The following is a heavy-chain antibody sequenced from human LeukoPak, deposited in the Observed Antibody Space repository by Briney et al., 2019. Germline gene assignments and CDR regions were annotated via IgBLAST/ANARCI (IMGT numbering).Heavy chain of an antibody. J-gene: IGHJ4*02. CDR1: GITLNNYG. D-gene: IGHD3/OR15-3a*01. Sequence: GASLRLSCAVSGITLNNYGMTWVRQAPGKGLEWVAGTSDNGGSTTNADSVKGRFTIPRDNPKNTLHLQMHSLRAEDTAVYFCARRGVVIRVILVGFHKEAYYFESWGQGALVTVSS. V-gene: IGHV3-23*01. CDR3: ARRGVVIRVILVGFHKEAYYFES. CDR2: TSDNGGST.